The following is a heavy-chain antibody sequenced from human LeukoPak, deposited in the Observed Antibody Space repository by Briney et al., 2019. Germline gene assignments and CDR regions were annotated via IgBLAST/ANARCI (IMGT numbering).Heavy chain of an antibody. J-gene: IGHJ4*02. Sequence: SQTLSLTCTVSGGSISSGGYYWSWIRQHPGKGLEWIGYIYYSGSTKYNPSLKSRVTISVDTSKNQFSLKMSSVTAADTAVYYCARHEISSSGYPAFLDFWGQGTLVTVSS. V-gene: IGHV4-31*03. D-gene: IGHD6-25*01. CDR1: GGSISSGGYY. CDR2: IYYSGST. CDR3: ARHEISSSGYPAFLDF.